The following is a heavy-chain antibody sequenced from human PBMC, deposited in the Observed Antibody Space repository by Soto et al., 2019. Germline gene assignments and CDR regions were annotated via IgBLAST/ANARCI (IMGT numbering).Heavy chain of an antibody. CDR2: VNEDGSER. CDR3: AKWGGAGSDC. Sequence: EVQLVESGGGLVQPGGSLRLSCAASGFTFTNYYMSWVRQAQGKGLEWVANVNEDGSERYYVDSVKGRFTVSRDNAKNSLYLQMISLRAEDTAVYYCAKWGGAGSDCWGQGTLVTVSS. V-gene: IGHV3-7*01. CDR1: GFTFTNYY. D-gene: IGHD1-26*01. J-gene: IGHJ4*02.